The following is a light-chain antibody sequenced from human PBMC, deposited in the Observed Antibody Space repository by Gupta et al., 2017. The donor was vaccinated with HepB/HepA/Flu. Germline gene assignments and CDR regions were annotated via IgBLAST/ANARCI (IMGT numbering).Light chain of an antibody. J-gene: IGLJ1*01. CDR3: QAWDSSTASYV. Sequence: SYELTLPPSVSVSPGQTARITCSGDKLGDKYACWYQQKPGQSPVLVIYQDSKRPSGIPERFSGSNSGNTATLTISGTQAMDEADYYCQAWDSSTASYVFGTGTKVTVL. V-gene: IGLV3-1*01. CDR1: KLGDKY. CDR2: QDS.